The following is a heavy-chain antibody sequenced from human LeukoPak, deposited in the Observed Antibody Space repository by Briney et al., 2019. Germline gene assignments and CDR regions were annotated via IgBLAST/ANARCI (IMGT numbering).Heavy chain of an antibody. V-gene: IGHV3-7*01. Sequence: GGSLRLSCAASGFTFSSYWMSWVRQAPGKGLEWVANTKQDGSEKYYVDSVKGRFTISRDNAKNSLYLQMNSLRAEDTAVYYCARDYGMVRGVPERYFDYWGQGTLVTVSS. J-gene: IGHJ4*02. CDR1: GFTFSSYW. CDR2: TKQDGSEK. CDR3: ARDYGMVRGVPERYFDY. D-gene: IGHD3-10*01.